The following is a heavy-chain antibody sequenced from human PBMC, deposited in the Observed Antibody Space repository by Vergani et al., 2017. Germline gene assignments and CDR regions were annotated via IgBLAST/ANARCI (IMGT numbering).Heavy chain of an antibody. J-gene: IGHJ6*02. CDR2: ISGSGGST. Sequence: EVQLVESGGGLVQPGGSLRLSCAASGFTFSSYAMSWVRQAPGKGLEWVSAISGSGGSTYYADSVKGRFTISRDNSKNTLYLQMNSLRAEDTAVYYCAKDLGDWNVWFGELYYYYYGMDVWGQGTTVTVSS. D-gene: IGHD3-10*01. CDR3: AKDLGDWNVWFGELYYYYYGMDV. V-gene: IGHV3-23*04. CDR1: GFTFSSYA.